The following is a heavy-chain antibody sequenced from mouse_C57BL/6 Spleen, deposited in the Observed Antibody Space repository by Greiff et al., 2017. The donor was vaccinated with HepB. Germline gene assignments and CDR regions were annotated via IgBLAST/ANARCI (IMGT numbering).Heavy chain of an antibody. D-gene: IGHD3-2*02. V-gene: IGHV1-50*01. Sequence: QLQQPGAELAKPGASVKLSCKASGYTFTSYWMQWVKQRPGQGLEWIGEIDPSDSYTNYNQKFKGKATLTVDTSSSTAYMQLSSLTSEDSAVYYCATAQAPAWFAYWGQGTLVTVSA. CDR2: IDPSDSYT. CDR3: ATAQAPAWFAY. CDR1: GYTFTSYW. J-gene: IGHJ3*01.